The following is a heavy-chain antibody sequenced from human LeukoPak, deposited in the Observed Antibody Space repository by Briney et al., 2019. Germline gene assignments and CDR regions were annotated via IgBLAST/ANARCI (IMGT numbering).Heavy chain of an antibody. D-gene: IGHD1-1*01. J-gene: IGHJ6*02. CDR1: GFTFSPYA. CDR2: IYHSGST. Sequence: PGGSLRLSCAASGFTFSPYAMHWVRQPPGKGLEWIGEIYHSGSTNYNPSLKSRVTISVDKSKNQFSLKLSSVTAADTAVYYCARVGGTNYYYYGMDVWGQGTTVTVSS. V-gene: IGHV4-4*02. CDR3: ARVGGTNYYYYGMDV.